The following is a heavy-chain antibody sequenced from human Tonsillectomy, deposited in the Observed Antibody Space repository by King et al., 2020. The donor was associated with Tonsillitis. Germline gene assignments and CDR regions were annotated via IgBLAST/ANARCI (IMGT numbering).Heavy chain of an antibody. CDR1: GFTFSSYC. CDR2: ISCDGSNK. V-gene: IGHV3-30*04. J-gene: IGHJ4*02. Sequence: VQLVESGGGVVQPGRSLRLSCAASGFTFSSYCMHWVRQAPGKGLEWVAVISCDGSNKYYADSGKGRFTISRDNSKNTLYLQMNSRRAEDTAVYYCAREWGGAGYNFGFGGQGTLVTVSS. D-gene: IGHD5-24*01. CDR3: AREWGGAGYNFGF.